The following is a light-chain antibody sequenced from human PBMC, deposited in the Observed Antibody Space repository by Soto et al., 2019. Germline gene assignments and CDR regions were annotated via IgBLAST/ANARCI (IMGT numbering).Light chain of an antibody. Sequence: QSALTQPASVSGSPGQSITISCTGTSSDVGRYNYVSWYQQHPGKVPKLMIYEVTNRPSGVSNRFSGSKSGNTASLTISGLQTEDEADYYCSSYASNYIVIFGGGTKLTVL. CDR3: SSYASNYIVI. CDR2: EVT. V-gene: IGLV2-14*01. CDR1: SSDVGRYNY. J-gene: IGLJ2*01.